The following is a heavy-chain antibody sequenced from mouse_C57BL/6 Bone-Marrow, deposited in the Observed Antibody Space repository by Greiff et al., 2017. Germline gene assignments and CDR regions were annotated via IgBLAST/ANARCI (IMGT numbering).Heavy chain of an antibody. D-gene: IGHD2-5*01. J-gene: IGHJ1*03. CDR1: GYTFTSYW. Sequence: QVQLQQPGAELVKPGASVKMSCKASGYTFTSYWITWVKQRPGQGLEWIGDIYPGSGSTNYNEKFKSKATLTVDTSSSPAYMQLSSLTSEDSAVYDCARPYYSNDWYVEVWGTGTTVTVSS. CDR2: IYPGSGST. CDR3: ARPYYSNDWYVEV. V-gene: IGHV1-55*01.